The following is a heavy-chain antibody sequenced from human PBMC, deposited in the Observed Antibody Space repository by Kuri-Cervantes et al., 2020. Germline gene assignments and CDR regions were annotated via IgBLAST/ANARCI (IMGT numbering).Heavy chain of an antibody. CDR1: GGSFSGYY. Sequence: SETLSLTCAVYGGSFSGYYWSWIRQPPGKGLEWIGEINHSGSINYNPSLKSRVTISVDTSKNQFSLKLSSVTAADTALYYCAGGGYYYDTSGYYPSTAPADYWGQGTLVTVSS. J-gene: IGHJ4*02. CDR3: AGGGYYYDTSGYYPSTAPADY. CDR2: INHSGSI. V-gene: IGHV4-34*01. D-gene: IGHD3-22*01.